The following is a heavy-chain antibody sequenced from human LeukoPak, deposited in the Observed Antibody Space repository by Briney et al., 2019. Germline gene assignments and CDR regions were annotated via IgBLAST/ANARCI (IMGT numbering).Heavy chain of an antibody. J-gene: IGHJ4*02. V-gene: IGHV3-30-3*01. CDR3: ARDSGSYIERYYFDY. Sequence: GGSLRLSCAASGFTFSSYAMHWVRQAPGKGLEWVAVISYDGSNKYYADSVKGRFTISRDNSKNTLYLQMNSLRAEDTAVYYCARDSGSYIERYYFDYWGQGTLVTVSS. CDR2: ISYDGSNK. D-gene: IGHD1-26*01. CDR1: GFTFSSYA.